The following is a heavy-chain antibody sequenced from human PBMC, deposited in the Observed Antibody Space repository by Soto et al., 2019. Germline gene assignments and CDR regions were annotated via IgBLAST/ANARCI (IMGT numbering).Heavy chain of an antibody. D-gene: IGHD3-22*01. J-gene: IGHJ4*02. CDR2: IIPIFGTA. CDR3: ASSLDSSGYYHTFDY. Sequence: QVQLVQSGAEVKKPGSSVKVSCKASGGTFSSYAISWVRQAPGQGLEWMGGIIPIFGTANYAQKFQGRVTITADKSTSTSYMDLSSLRSVDTAVYYCASSLDSSGYYHTFDYWGQGTLVTVSS. CDR1: GGTFSSYA. V-gene: IGHV1-69*06.